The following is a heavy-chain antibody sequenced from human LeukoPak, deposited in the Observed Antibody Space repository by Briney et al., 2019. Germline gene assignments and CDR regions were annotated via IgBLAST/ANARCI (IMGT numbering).Heavy chain of an antibody. CDR3: ARGRQNSGSYSDAFDI. J-gene: IGHJ3*02. D-gene: IGHD1-26*01. V-gene: IGHV3-21*01. CDR1: GFTFSSYS. CDR2: ISTSSSYI. Sequence: GGSLRLSCAGSGFTFSSYSMHWVRQAPGKGLEWVSSISTSSSYIYYADSLKGRFTISRDNAKNSLSLQMNSLRAEDTAVYYCARGRQNSGSYSDAFDIWGQGTVVTVSS.